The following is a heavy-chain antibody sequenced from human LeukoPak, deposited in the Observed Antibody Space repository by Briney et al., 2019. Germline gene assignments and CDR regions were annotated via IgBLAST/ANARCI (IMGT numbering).Heavy chain of an antibody. Sequence: PGGSLRLSCAASGFTVSSNYMSWVRQAPGKGLEWVSVIYSGGSTYYADSVKGRFTISRDNSKNTLYLQMNSLRAEDTAVYYCARDLNRYGYGPPHGAFDIWGQGTMVTVSS. CDR2: IYSGGST. V-gene: IGHV3-53*01. CDR1: GFTVSSNY. J-gene: IGHJ3*02. D-gene: IGHD5-18*01. CDR3: ARDLNRYGYGPPHGAFDI.